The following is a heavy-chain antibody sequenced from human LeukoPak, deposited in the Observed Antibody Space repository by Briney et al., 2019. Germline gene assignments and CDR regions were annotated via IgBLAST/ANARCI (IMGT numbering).Heavy chain of an antibody. V-gene: IGHV3-23*01. D-gene: IGHD3-10*01. J-gene: IGHJ4*02. CDR3: AKEQTSSGYFDY. CDR2: LSGSGATT. Sequence: GGSLRLSCAASGFTFSNFAMSWVRQAPGKGLEWVSALSGSGATTYYADSVKGRFSISRDNSQNTLYLLMNSLSAEDTALYYCAKEQTSSGYFDYWGQGTLVTVSS. CDR1: GFTFSNFA.